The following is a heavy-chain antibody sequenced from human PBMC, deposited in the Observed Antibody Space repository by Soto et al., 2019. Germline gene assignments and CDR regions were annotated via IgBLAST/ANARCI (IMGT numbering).Heavy chain of an antibody. CDR1: GVTFSSYG. D-gene: IGHD5-18*01. CDR3: ARDRDTAMVWRYYYGMDV. J-gene: IGHJ6*02. CDR2: ISSSSSYI. Sequence: GGSLPLSCTSSGVTFSSYGMDGVRQAPGKGLEWVSSISSSSSYIYYADPVKGRFTISRDNAKNSLYLQMNSLRAEDTAGYDCARDRDTAMVWRYYYGMDVWGQGTTVTVSS. V-gene: IGHV3-21*01.